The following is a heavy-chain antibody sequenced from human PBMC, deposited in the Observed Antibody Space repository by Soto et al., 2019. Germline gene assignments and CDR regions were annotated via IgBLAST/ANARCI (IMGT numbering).Heavy chain of an antibody. J-gene: IGHJ4*02. D-gene: IGHD1-1*01. CDR1: GDPMRNYY. CDR2: FHYSGST. V-gene: IGHV4-59*13. Sequence: QVQLQESGPGLVQPSETLSLTCTVSGDPMRNYYWTWIRRPPGKGLEWLGCFHYSGSTSYNPSGNPSPKRRVSISIDSAANQFSLRLTSVTAADTATYYCVRALDDPTDLGFWGQGTLVTVSS. CDR3: VRALDDPTDLGF.